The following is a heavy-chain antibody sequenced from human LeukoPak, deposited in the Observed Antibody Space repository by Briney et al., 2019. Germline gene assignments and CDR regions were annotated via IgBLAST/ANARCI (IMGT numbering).Heavy chain of an antibody. Sequence: ASVKVSCKASGYTFTGYYMHWVRQAPGQGLEWMGWINPNSGGTNYAQKFQGRVTMTRHTSISTAYMELSRLRSDDTAVYYCARVIHYYDSSGYPGDAFDIWGQGTMVTVAS. D-gene: IGHD3-22*01. J-gene: IGHJ3*02. CDR1: GYTFTGYY. CDR3: ARVIHYYDSSGYPGDAFDI. V-gene: IGHV1-2*02. CDR2: INPNSGGT.